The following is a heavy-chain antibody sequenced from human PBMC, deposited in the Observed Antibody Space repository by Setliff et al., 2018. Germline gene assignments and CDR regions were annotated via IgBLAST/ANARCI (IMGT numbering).Heavy chain of an antibody. CDR3: ARRGTWEGNSYYFDY. CDR2: INHSGST. D-gene: IGHD1-26*01. Sequence: TSETLSLTCAVYGGSFSGYYWSWIRQPPGKGLEWIGEINHSGSTNYNPSLKSRVTISVDTSKNQFSLKLSSVTAADTAVYYCARRGTWEGNSYYFDYWGQGTLVTVSS. V-gene: IGHV4-34*01. J-gene: IGHJ4*02. CDR1: GGSFSGYY.